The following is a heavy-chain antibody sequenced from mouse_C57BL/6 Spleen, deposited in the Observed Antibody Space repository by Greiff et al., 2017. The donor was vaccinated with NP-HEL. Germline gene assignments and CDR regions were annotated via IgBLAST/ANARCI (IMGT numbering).Heavy chain of an antibody. Sequence: VQLQQPGAGLVRPGSSVKLSCKASGYTFTSYWMDWVKQRPGQGLEWIGNIYPSDSETHYNQKFKDKATLTVDKSSSTAYMQLSSLTSEDSAVYYCARGGNYFDYWGQGTTLTVSS. V-gene: IGHV1-61*01. CDR1: GYTFTSYW. CDR3: ARGGNYFDY. J-gene: IGHJ2*01. CDR2: IYPSDSET.